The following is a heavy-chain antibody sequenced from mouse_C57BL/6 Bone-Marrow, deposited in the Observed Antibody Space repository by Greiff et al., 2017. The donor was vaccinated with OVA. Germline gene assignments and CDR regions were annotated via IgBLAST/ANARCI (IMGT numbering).Heavy chain of an antibody. D-gene: IGHD2-3*01. CDR2: ISSGGDYI. Sequence: DVKLQESGEGLVKPGGSLKLSCAASGFTFSSYAMSWVRQTPEQRLEWVAYISSGGDYIYYAETVKGRFTISRDNARNTLYLQMSTLKSEDTDRYYCTRDQRWAWFAYWGQGTLVTVSA. V-gene: IGHV5-9-1*02. CDR1: GFTFSSYA. CDR3: TRDQRWAWFAY. J-gene: IGHJ3*01.